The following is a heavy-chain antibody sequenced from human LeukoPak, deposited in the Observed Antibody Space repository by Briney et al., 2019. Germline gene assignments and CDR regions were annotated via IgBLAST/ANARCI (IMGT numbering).Heavy chain of an antibody. Sequence: GGSLRLSCAASGFTFSSYSMNWVRQAPGKGLEWVSSISSSSSYIYYADSVKGRFTISRDNAKNSLYLQMNSLRAEDTAVYYCARDLSRGSEYYYGMDVWGQGTTVTVSS. V-gene: IGHV3-21*01. CDR3: ARDLSRGSEYYYGMDV. J-gene: IGHJ6*02. CDR2: ISSSSSYI. D-gene: IGHD6-13*01. CDR1: GFTFSSYS.